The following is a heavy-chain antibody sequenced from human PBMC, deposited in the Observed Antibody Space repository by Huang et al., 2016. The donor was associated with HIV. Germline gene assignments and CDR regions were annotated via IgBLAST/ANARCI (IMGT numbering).Heavy chain of an antibody. D-gene: IGHD4-4*01. Sequence: EVQLVQSGAEVKKSGESLKISCKGSGYKFTSYWMGGVRQTPGKGLEGMGMNCRGDSETRYRPSFQGQGTISADKSISTADLKWSSLKASDTAMYYCARQRAYGSTYADYWGQGTLVTVSS. CDR1: GYKFTSYW. CDR3: ARQRAYGSTYADY. V-gene: IGHV5-51*01. CDR2: NCRGDSET. J-gene: IGHJ4*02.